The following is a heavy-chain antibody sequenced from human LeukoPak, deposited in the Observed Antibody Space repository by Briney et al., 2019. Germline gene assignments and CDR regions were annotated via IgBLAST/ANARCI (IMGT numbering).Heavy chain of an antibody. J-gene: IGHJ4*02. CDR2: IYHSGST. CDR1: GYSISSGYY. V-gene: IGHV4-38-2*02. Sequence: SETLSLTCTVSGYSISSGYYWGWIRQPPGKGLEWIGSIYHSGSTYYNPSLKSRVTISVDTSKNQFSLKLSSVTAADTAVYYCARASIAAAGKVDYWGQGTLVTVSS. D-gene: IGHD6-13*01. CDR3: ARASIAAAGKVDY.